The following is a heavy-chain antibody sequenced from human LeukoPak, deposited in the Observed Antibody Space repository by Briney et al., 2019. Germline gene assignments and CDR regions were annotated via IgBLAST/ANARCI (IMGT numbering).Heavy chain of an antibody. J-gene: IGHJ4*02. CDR2: THYSGT. CDR1: GGSISSYY. V-gene: IGHV4-59*01. Sequence: PSETLSLTCTVSGGSISSYYWSWNRQPPGKGLEWIGYTHYSGTNYNPSLKSRVTISADTSKSQFSLKLSSVTAADTAVYYCARGISYYDSSGIDYWGQGTLVTVSS. CDR3: ARGISYYDSSGIDY. D-gene: IGHD3-22*01.